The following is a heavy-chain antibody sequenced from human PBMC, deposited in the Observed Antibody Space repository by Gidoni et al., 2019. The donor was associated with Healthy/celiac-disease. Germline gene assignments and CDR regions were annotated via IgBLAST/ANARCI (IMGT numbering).Heavy chain of an antibody. V-gene: IGHV3-74*01. CDR2: INSDGSST. CDR3: ASHSEYYYDSSGPDY. J-gene: IGHJ4*02. D-gene: IGHD3-22*01. Sequence: EVQLVESGGGLVQPGGSLRLSCAASGFTFSSYWMHWVRQAPGKGLVWVSRINSDGSSTSYADSVKGRFTISRDNAKNTLYLQMNSLRAEDTAVYYCASHSEYYYDSSGPDYWGQGTLVTVSS. CDR1: GFTFSSYW.